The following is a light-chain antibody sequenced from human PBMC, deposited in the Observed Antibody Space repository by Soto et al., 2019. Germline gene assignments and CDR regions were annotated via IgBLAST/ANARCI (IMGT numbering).Light chain of an antibody. V-gene: IGKV1-39*01. J-gene: IGKJ1*01. CDR3: QQGNSNPLT. Sequence: DIQMTQSPSSLSASIGDRVTITCRPSQTVNTYLHWYEQKPGKAPKLLIYAASNLQSEVPSSFSGSAFGTHSTLPLNSLQPEDFATYYCQQGNSNPLTFGTGTKVDIK. CDR2: AAS. CDR1: QTVNTY.